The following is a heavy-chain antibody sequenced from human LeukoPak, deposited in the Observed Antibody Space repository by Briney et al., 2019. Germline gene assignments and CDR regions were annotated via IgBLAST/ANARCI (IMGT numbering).Heavy chain of an antibody. D-gene: IGHD2-15*01. CDR1: GSXINDYY. Sequence: PSETLSLTCTVSGSXINDYYCSWIRQPPGKGLEWLGYRHYSADNNNNPSVRSRITISLDASKNQVSLRLSSVSAADTAVYYCSRLEHCSGGCCYFDYWGQGILVTVSS. V-gene: IGHV4-59*08. CDR3: SRLEHCSGGCCYFDY. J-gene: IGHJ4*02. CDR2: RHYSADN.